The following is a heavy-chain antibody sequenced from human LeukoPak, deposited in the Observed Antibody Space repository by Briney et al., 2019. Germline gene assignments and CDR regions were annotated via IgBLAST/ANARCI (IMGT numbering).Heavy chain of an antibody. CDR1: GFTFSSYG. CDR2: IFSST. CDR3: ARRAGAYSHPYDY. V-gene: IGHV3-53*01. Sequence: GGSLRLSCAASGFTFSSYGMSWVRQAPGKGLEWVSFIFSSTHYSDSVKGRFTISRDNSKNTLYLQMNSLRAEDTAVYYCARRAGAYSHPYDYWGQGTLVTVSS. J-gene: IGHJ4*02. D-gene: IGHD4/OR15-4a*01.